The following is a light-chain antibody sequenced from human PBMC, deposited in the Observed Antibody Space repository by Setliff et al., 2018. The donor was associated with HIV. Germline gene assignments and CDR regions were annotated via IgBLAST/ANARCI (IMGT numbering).Light chain of an antibody. Sequence: QSVLTQPASVSGSPGQSITISCTGTSSDVGGYNYVSWYQQHPGKAPKLIIYEVTNRPSGVSYRFSDSKSGNTASLTISGLQAEDEADYYCSSFTTTNALEVFGTGTKGTVL. J-gene: IGLJ1*01. CDR3: SSFTTTNALEV. V-gene: IGLV2-14*01. CDR1: SSDVGGYNY. CDR2: EVT.